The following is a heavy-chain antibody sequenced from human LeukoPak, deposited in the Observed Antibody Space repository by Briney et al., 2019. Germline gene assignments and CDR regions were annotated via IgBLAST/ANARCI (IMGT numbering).Heavy chain of an antibody. V-gene: IGHV4-34*01. J-gene: IGHJ6*04. CDR2: INHSGST. CDR1: GGSFSGYY. Sequence: SEAQSLTCAVYGGSFSGYYWSWIRQPPGKGLEWIGEINHSGSTNYNPSLKSRVTISVDTSKNQFSLKLSSVTAADTAVYYCARLRAVAGTRGMDVWGKGTTVTVSS. D-gene: IGHD6-19*01. CDR3: ARLRAVAGTRGMDV.